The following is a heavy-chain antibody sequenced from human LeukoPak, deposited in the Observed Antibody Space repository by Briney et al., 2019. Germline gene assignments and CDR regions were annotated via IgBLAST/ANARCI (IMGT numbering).Heavy chain of an antibody. J-gene: IGHJ4*02. CDR2: ISSSGSII. V-gene: IGHV3-48*03. D-gene: IGHD4-11*01. CDR3: VRDAPQSQFDY. CDR1: GFTFSSYE. Sequence: PGGSLRLSCAASGFTFSSYEMNWVRQAPGKGLEWVSYISSSGSIIYYADFVKGRFTISRDNAKNSLYLQMNSLRAEDTAVYYCVRDAPQSQFDYWGRGALVTVSS.